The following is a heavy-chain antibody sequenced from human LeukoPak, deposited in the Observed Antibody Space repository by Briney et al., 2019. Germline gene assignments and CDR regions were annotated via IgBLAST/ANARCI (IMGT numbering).Heavy chain of an antibody. J-gene: IGHJ4*02. D-gene: IGHD6-19*01. Sequence: SETLSLTCAVSGGSISSGGYSWSWIRQPPRKGLEWIGYIYHSGSTYYNPSLKSRVTISVDRSKNQFSLKLTSVTAADTAVYYCAGVSSGWYKEYWGQGTLVTVSS. V-gene: IGHV4-30-2*01. CDR1: GGSISSGGYS. CDR3: AGVSSGWYKEY. CDR2: IYHSGST.